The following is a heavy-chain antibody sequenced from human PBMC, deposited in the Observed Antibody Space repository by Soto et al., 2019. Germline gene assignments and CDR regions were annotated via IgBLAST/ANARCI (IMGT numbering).Heavy chain of an antibody. CDR3: ARTWYSSGWYKSGAFDI. V-gene: IGHV4-34*01. D-gene: IGHD6-19*01. Sequence: SETLSLTCAVYGGSFSGYYWSWIRQPPGKGLEWIGEINHSGSTNYNPSLKSRVTISVDTSKNQFSLKLSSVTAADTAVYYCARTWYSSGWYKSGAFDIWGQGTMVTVSS. J-gene: IGHJ3*02. CDR1: GGSFSGYY. CDR2: INHSGST.